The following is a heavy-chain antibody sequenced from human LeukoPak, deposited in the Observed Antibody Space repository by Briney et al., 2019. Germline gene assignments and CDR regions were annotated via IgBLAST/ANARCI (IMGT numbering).Heavy chain of an antibody. CDR1: GGSFSGYH. Sequence: SETLSLTCAVYGGSFSGYHWSWIRQPPGKGLEWIGEINHSGSTNYNPSLKSRVTISVDTSKNQFSLKLSSVTAADTAVYYCARGHRASVVILDYWGQGTLVTVSS. CDR2: INHSGST. D-gene: IGHD2/OR15-2a*01. CDR3: ARGHRASVVILDY. V-gene: IGHV4-34*01. J-gene: IGHJ4*02.